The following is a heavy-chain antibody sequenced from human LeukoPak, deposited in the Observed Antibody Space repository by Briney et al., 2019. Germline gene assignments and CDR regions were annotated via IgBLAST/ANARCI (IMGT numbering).Heavy chain of an antibody. V-gene: IGHV4-31*03. CDR1: GGSISSGGDY. CDR3: ARVARRRLFIIISPSAHFAY. D-gene: IGHD3-9*01. Sequence: PSETLSLTCTVSGGSISSGGDYWSWIRQHPGKGLEWMGYIYYSGSTYYNPSLKSRVTLSGDPSKNQFSLKLSSVNAPDTAVYYCARVARRRLFIIISPSAHFAYWGQGTLVTVSS. J-gene: IGHJ4*02. CDR2: IYYSGST.